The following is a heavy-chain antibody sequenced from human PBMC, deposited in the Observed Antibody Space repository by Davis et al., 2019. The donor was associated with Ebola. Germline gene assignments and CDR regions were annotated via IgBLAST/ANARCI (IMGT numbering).Heavy chain of an antibody. CDR3: ARGGYCTGGVCYYFDY. J-gene: IGHJ4*02. D-gene: IGHD2-8*02. CDR1: GYTFTGYY. CDR2: INPNSGGT. Sequence: ASVKVSCKASGYTFTGYYMHWVRQAPGQGLEWMGWINPNSGGTNYAQKFQDWVTMTRDTSISTAYMELSRLRSDDTAVYYCARGGYCTGGVCYYFDYWGQGTLVTVSS. V-gene: IGHV1-2*04.